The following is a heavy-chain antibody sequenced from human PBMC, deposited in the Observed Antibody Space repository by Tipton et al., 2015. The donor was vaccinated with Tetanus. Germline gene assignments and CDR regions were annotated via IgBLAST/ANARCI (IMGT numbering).Heavy chain of an antibody. J-gene: IGHJ2*01. CDR1: GALLTTGGYS. CDR3: ARLFNWGSGYFFFDL. Sequence: TLSLTCNVTGALLTTGGYSWGWIRQPPGQGLEWIGYIYQTGSTYFNPSLTSRLTMSFKMSKNQFALKLTSVTTADAAVYFCARLFNWGSGYFFFDLWGRGTLVTVSS. CDR2: IYQTGST. D-gene: IGHD7-27*01. V-gene: IGHV4-30-2*01.